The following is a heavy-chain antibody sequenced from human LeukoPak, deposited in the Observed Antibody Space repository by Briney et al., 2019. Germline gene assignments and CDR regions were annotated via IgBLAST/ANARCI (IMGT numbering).Heavy chain of an antibody. Sequence: SETLSLTCTVSGGSISSSSYYWGWLRQPPGTGLEWIGSIYYSGSTYYNPSLKSRVTISVDTSKNQFSLKLSSVTAADTAVYYCARPGTYYYDSSGYQFDYWGQGTLVTVSS. V-gene: IGHV4-39*01. CDR1: GGSISSSSYY. CDR2: IYYSGST. J-gene: IGHJ4*02. CDR3: ARPGTYYYDSSGYQFDY. D-gene: IGHD3-22*01.